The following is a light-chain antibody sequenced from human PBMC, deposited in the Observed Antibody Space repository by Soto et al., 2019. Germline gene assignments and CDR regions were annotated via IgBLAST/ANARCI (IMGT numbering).Light chain of an antibody. CDR2: DAS. V-gene: IGKV3-11*01. CDR3: QQRTNWPRNT. CDR1: QSVSSY. Sequence: EIVLTQSPATLSLSPGERATLSCRASQSVSSYLAWYQQKPGQAPRLLIYDASNGATGIPARFSGSGSGTDFTLTISSLEPEDFALYYCQQRTNWPRNTFGPGTKVDIK. J-gene: IGKJ3*01.